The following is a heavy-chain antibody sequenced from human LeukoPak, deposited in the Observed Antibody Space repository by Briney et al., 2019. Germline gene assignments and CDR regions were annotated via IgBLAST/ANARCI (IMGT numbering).Heavy chain of an antibody. V-gene: IGHV3-30*03. J-gene: IGHJ4*02. Sequence: GGSLRLSCAASEFTFSRHAMHWVRQAPGKGLEWVALISYGGTNQYYADSVKGRFTISRDNSKKTLYLQMNSLRAEDTAVYYCARAVYRTHFDYWGQGTLVTVSS. D-gene: IGHD3-16*01. CDR2: ISYGGTNQ. CDR1: EFTFSRHA. CDR3: ARAVYRTHFDY.